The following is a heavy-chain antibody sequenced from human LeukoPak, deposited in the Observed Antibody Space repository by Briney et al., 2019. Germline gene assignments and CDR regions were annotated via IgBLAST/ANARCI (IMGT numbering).Heavy chain of an antibody. D-gene: IGHD3-3*01. J-gene: IGHJ4*02. V-gene: IGHV3-21*01. Sequence: GGSLRLSCLASGFTFDNSAMNWVRQAPGKGLEWVSSISSSSSYIYYADSVKGRFTISRDNAKNSLYLQMNSLRAEDTAVYYCARDRIGGFDYWGQGTLVTVSS. CDR1: GFTFDNSA. CDR2: ISSSSSYI. CDR3: ARDRIGGFDY.